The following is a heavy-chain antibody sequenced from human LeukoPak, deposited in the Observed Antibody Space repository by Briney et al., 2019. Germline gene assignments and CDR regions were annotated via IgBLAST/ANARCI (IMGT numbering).Heavy chain of an antibody. CDR2: IYTNGRT. CDR3: ARWEGGSYYDFDY. Sequence: SETLSLTCTVSGGSISSGSYFWSWIRQPAGKGLEWIGRIYTNGRTNYNPSLKSRLTISVDTSKNQFSLKLSSVTAADTAVYYCARWEGGSYYDFDYWGQGTLVTVSS. D-gene: IGHD1-26*01. CDR1: GGSISSGSYF. J-gene: IGHJ4*02. V-gene: IGHV4-61*02.